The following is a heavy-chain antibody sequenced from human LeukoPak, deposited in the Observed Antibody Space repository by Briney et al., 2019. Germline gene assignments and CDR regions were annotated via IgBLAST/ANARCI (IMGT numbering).Heavy chain of an antibody. Sequence: SETLSLTCSVSGSSINSHYWSWIRQSPGKGLEWIGYVFNGGSTNYNPSLKSRVTMSLDTSKDQFSLRLSSVTAADTAIYYCASRPADSTWYGVFDYWSQGTLVTVSS. CDR2: VFNGGST. D-gene: IGHD6-13*01. V-gene: IGHV4-59*11. CDR1: GSSINSHY. J-gene: IGHJ4*02. CDR3: ASRPADSTWYGVFDY.